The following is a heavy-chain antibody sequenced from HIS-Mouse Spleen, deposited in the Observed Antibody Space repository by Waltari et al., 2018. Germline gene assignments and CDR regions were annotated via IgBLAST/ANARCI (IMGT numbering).Heavy chain of an antibody. J-gene: IGHJ5*02. CDR2: IYYSGST. CDR3: ARDYGDNWFDP. D-gene: IGHD4-17*01. Sequence: QLQLQESGPGLVTPSETLSLTGTVSGGTITISRYYWGCIRQPPGKGLEWIGSIYYSGSTYHNPSLKSRVTISVDTSKNQFSLKLSSVTAADTAVYYCARDYGDNWFDPWGQGTLVTVSS. CDR1: GGTITISRYY. V-gene: IGHV4-39*07.